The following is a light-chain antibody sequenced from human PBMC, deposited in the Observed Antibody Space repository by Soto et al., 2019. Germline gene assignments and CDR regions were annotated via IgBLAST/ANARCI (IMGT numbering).Light chain of an antibody. CDR1: QSISSS. J-gene: IGKJ4*01. CDR2: AAS. Sequence: DLQMTQSPSSLSASVGDRVTITCRASQSISSSLNWYQQKPGKAPKLLIYAASSLQSGVPSRFSGSGSGTDFTLTISNVQPEDFATYHCQQSFSTPLTFGGGTKVEIK. CDR3: QQSFSTPLT. V-gene: IGKV1-39*01.